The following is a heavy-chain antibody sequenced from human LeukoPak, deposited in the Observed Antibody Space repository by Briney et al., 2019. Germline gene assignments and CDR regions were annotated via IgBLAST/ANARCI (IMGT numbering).Heavy chain of an antibody. CDR3: AKDQGSGAFDY. CDR2: ISGSGGST. Sequence: PGGSVRLSCAASGFTFSSYAMSWVRQAPGKGLEWVSAISGSGGSTYYADSVKGRFTISRDNSKNTVYLQMNNLRVEDTAVYYCAKDQGSGAFDYWGQGTLVTVSS. D-gene: IGHD6-19*01. V-gene: IGHV3-23*01. CDR1: GFTFSSYA. J-gene: IGHJ4*02.